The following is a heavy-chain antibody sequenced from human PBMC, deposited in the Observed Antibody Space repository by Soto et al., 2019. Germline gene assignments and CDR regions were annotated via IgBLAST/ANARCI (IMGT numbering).Heavy chain of an antibody. V-gene: IGHV1-18*01. CDR1: GYTFSDHG. D-gene: IGHD2-8*01. CDR2: ISAYNGDT. CDR3: AKDRPRLTQQFNGVA. Sequence: QIQLVQSGPEVKKPGASMRVSCKASGYTFSDHGFSWVRQGPGQGLEWLGWISAYNGDTVYAQKFQDRVTMTTDTSTSTAYMELRSLRSDDTAVYYCAKDRPRLTQQFNGVAWGQGTLVTVSS. J-gene: IGHJ5*02.